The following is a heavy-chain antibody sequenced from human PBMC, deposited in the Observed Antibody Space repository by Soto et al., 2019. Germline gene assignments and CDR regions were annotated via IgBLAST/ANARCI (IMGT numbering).Heavy chain of an antibody. CDR3: ARAMVVTQNWFDP. J-gene: IGHJ5*02. V-gene: IGHV4-30-4*08. Sequence: MLCVRWSVAGGYSGGVGCCWIWIRQPPGKGLEWIGYIYYSGSTYYNPSLKSRVTISVDTSKNQFSLKLGSVTAADTAVYYCARAMVVTQNWFDPWGQGTLVTVSS. D-gene: IGHD2-21*02. CDR2: IYYSGST. CDR1: GGYSGGVGCC.